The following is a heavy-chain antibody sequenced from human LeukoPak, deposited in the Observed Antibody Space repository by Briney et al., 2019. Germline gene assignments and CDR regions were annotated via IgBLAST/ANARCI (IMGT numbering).Heavy chain of an antibody. J-gene: IGHJ4*02. V-gene: IGHV1-2*06. Sequence: SVKVSCKASGYTFTGYYMHWVRQAPGQGLEWMGRINPNSGGTNYAQKFQGRVTMTRDTSISTAYMELSRLRSDDTAVYYCARDYNPYSSSWVFDYWGQGTLVTVSS. CDR3: ARDYNPYSSSWVFDY. CDR2: INPNSGGT. CDR1: GYTFTGYY. D-gene: IGHD6-13*01.